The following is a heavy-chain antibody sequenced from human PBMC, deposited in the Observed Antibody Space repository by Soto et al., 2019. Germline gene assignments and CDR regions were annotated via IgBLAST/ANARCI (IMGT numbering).Heavy chain of an antibody. CDR1: GGTFSSYA. CDR2: IIPIFGTA. Sequence: SVKVSCKASGGTFSSYAISWVRQAPGQGLEWMGGIIPIFGTANYAQKFQGRVTITADESTSTVYMELSSLRSEDTAVYYCAIPFGYSSSWHAGPFDYWGQGTLVTVSS. J-gene: IGHJ4*02. D-gene: IGHD6-13*01. CDR3: AIPFGYSSSWHAGPFDY. V-gene: IGHV1-69*13.